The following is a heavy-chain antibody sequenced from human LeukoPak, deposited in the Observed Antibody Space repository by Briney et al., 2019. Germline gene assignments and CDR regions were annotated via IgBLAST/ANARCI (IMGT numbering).Heavy chain of an antibody. CDR2: MYHSGST. V-gene: IGHV4-30-2*01. CDR1: GASISSDNYY. Sequence: PSETLSLTCTVSGASISSDNYYWSWLRQPPGKGLEYIGYMYHSGSTHYNPSLQSRVTISADRSKNQQFSLTVTSVTAADTAVYYCARESTGSSGWPNWYFDLWGRGTLVTVSS. J-gene: IGHJ2*01. CDR3: ARESTGSSGWPNWYFDL. D-gene: IGHD6-19*01.